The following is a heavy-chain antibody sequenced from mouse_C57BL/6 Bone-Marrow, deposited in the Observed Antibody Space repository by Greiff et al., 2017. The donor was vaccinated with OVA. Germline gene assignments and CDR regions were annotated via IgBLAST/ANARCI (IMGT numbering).Heavy chain of an antibody. CDR2: INPSSGYT. D-gene: IGHD1-1*01. CDR1: GYTFTSYT. V-gene: IGHV1-4*01. Sequence: VKLQESGAELARPGASVKMSCKASGYTFTSYTMHWVKQRPGQGLEWIGYINPSSGYTKYNQKFKDKATLTADKSSSTAYMQLSSLTSEDSAVYYWERGGSSRYYAMDYWGQGTSVTVSS. J-gene: IGHJ4*01. CDR3: ERGGSSRYYAMDY.